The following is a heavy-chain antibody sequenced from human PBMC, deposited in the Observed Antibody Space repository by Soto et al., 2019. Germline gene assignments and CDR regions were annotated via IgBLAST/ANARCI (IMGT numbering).Heavy chain of an antibody. Sequence: PGGSLRLSCAASGFSFSSYTMNWVRQAPGKGLEWVSSISGSSSYIYYADSVKGRFTISRDNAQNSVYLHMNNLGPEDTAVYYCARDREDIVVELIANDYWGQGTLVTVSS. CDR3: ARDREDIVVELIANDY. CDR1: GFSFSSYT. J-gene: IGHJ4*02. V-gene: IGHV3-21*01. D-gene: IGHD2-2*01. CDR2: ISGSSSYI.